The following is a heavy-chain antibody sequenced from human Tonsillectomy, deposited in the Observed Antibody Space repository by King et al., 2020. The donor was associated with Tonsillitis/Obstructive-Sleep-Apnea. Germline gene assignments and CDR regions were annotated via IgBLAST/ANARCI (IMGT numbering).Heavy chain of an antibody. J-gene: IGHJ6*02. CDR1: GGSFSGYY. CDR3: AREPLVVPAAMGHYYYGLDV. CDR2: SNHSGST. V-gene: IGHV4-34*01. D-gene: IGHD2-2*01. Sequence: HVQLQQWGAGLLKPSETLSLTCAVYGGSFSGYYWSWIRQPPGKGLEWIGESNHSGSTNYNPSLKSRVTISVDTSKTQFSLKLSSVTAADTAVYYCAREPLVVPAAMGHYYYGLDVWGRGTTVTASS.